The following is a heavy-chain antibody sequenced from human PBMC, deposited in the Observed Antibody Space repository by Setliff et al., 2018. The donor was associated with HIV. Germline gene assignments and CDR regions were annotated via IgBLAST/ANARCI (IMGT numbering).Heavy chain of an antibody. CDR2: IFYTGNT. Sequence: SETLSLTCTVSGGSISISSYYWGWIRQPPGKGLEWIGSIFYTGNTYYNPSLKSRVTISVDTSKNQFSLKLRSVTAADTAVYHCARGGTSSNWFDPWGQGTLVTVSS. CDR3: ARGGTSSNWFDP. D-gene: IGHD1-26*01. J-gene: IGHJ5*02. V-gene: IGHV4-39*07. CDR1: GGSISISSYY.